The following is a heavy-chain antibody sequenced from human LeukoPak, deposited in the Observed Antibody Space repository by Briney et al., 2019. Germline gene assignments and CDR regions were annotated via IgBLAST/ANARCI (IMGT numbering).Heavy chain of an antibody. CDR1: GFTIGNAW. V-gene: IGHV3-15*01. D-gene: IGHD3-3*02. J-gene: IGHJ6*04. CDR2: LKSEGEDATT. CDR3: IAHFPYFYGFDC. Sequence: SGGSLRLSCVRSGFTIGNAWMSWVRPAPGQGLEWLGHLKSEGEDATTDYAAPEKGRVAIARDDSKNMIYLQKSSLKIDDTAIYYCIAHFPYFYGFDCLGKGTTVTVSS.